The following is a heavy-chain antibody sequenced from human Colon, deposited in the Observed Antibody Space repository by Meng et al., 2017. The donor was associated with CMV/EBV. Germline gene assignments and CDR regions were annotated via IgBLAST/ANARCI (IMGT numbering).Heavy chain of an antibody. CDR3: ARGRNNDGSFYVFDF. V-gene: IGHV6-1*01. J-gene: IGHJ4*02. CDR2: AYYRSKWYY. Sequence: VSTNSAAWHWNRQSPSRGREWLGRAYYRSKWYYDYTVSVKSRMTINPDTSKNQFSLHLDSVTPDDTAVYFCARGRNNDGSFYVFDFWGQGSLVTVSS. CDR1: VSTNSAA. D-gene: IGHD3-10*01.